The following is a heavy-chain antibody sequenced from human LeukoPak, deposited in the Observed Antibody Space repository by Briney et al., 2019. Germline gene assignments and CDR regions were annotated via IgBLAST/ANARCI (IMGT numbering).Heavy chain of an antibody. CDR1: GGSISSGSYY. CDR3: ARWGRSSFDY. J-gene: IGHJ4*02. CDR2: IYTSGST. Sequence: PSQTLSLTCTVSGGSISSGSYYWSWIRQPAGKGLEWIGRIYTSGSTNYNPSLKSRVTISVDTSKNQFSLKLSSVTAADTAVYYCARWGRSSFDYWGQGTLVTVSS. V-gene: IGHV4-61*02. D-gene: IGHD2-2*01.